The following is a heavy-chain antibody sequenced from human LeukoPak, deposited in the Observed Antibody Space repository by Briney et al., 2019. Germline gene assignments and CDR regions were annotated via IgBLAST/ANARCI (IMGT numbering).Heavy chain of an antibody. CDR1: GFTFSSYS. CDR3: ARDPSMVRGVISPHFDY. Sequence: NSGGSLRLSCAASGFTFSSYSMNWVRQAPGKGLEWVSSISSSSSYVYYADSVKGRFTISRDNAKISLYLQMNSLRAEDTAVYYCARDPSMVRGVISPHFDYWGQGTLVTVSS. CDR2: ISSSSSYV. D-gene: IGHD3-10*01. J-gene: IGHJ4*02. V-gene: IGHV3-21*01.